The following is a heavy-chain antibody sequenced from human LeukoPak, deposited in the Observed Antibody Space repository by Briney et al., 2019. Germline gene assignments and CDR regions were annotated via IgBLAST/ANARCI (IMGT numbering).Heavy chain of an antibody. J-gene: IGHJ2*01. CDR3: ARDLGLRWGSDWYFDL. CDR2: ISSSSSYI. V-gene: IGHV3-21*01. D-gene: IGHD4-23*01. CDR1: GFTFSSYS. Sequence: GGSLRLSCAASGFTFSSYSMNWVRQAPGKGLEWVSSISSSSSYIYYADSVKGRFTISRDNAKNSLYLQMNSLRDEDTAVYYCARDLGLRWGSDWYFDLWGRGTLVTVSS.